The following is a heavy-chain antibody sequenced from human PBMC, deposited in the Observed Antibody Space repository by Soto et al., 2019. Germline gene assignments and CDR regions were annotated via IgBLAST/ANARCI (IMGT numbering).Heavy chain of an antibody. CDR1: GFSLSTAKMG. D-gene: IGHD6-13*01. V-gene: IGHV2-26*01. J-gene: IGHJ5*01. CDR3: ARMYTGSFGRRFDS. CDR2: IFSNDEK. Sequence: QVTLKESGPVLMKPTETLTLTCTVSGFSLSTAKMGVSWIRQPPGKALEWLAHIFSNDEKSYSTSLKSRLTIAKDTSKSQVVLTMTHMDPVDTATYYCARMYTGSFGRRFDSWGQGTLVTVSS.